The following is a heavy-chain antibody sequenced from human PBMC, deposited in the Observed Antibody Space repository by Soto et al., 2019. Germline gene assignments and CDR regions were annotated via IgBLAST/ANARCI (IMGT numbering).Heavy chain of an antibody. CDR1: GDSISTFY. V-gene: IGHV4-59*01. CDR2: IYYTGST. CDR3: ARQRANDFDY. Sequence: PSETLSLTCTVSGDSISTFYWSWIRQPPGKGLEWLGYIYYTGSTNYNPSLKSRVTMSVDTSKKQFSLKLSSVTAADTAVYYCARQRANDFDYWGQGTMVTVSS. J-gene: IGHJ4*02.